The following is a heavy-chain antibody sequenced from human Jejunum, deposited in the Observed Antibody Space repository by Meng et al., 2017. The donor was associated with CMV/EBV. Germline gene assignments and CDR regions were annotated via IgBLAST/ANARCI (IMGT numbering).Heavy chain of an antibody. J-gene: IGHJ3*02. CDR1: TFTGHY. CDR2: INPNSGGA. D-gene: IGHD3-3*01. Sequence: TFTGHYMHWVRQAPGKGLEWMGRINPNSGGANYAQKFQGRVTMTRDTSISTAYMELNRLRSDDTAVYYCASQGYDFWSGYYAFDIWGQGTKVTVSS. CDR3: ASQGYDFWSGYYAFDI. V-gene: IGHV1-2*02.